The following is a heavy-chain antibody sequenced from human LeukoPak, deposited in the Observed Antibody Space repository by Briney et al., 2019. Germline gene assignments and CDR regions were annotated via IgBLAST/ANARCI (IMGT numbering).Heavy chain of an antibody. CDR2: ISSNGSST. Sequence: GGSLRLSCSASGFTFSSYAMHWVRQAPGKGLEYVSAISSNGSSTYYADSVKGRFTISRDNSKNTLYLQMSSLRAEDTAVYYCHRCDILTGYGMDVWGKGTTVTVSS. J-gene: IGHJ6*04. D-gene: IGHD3-9*01. CDR1: GFTFSSYA. V-gene: IGHV3-64D*06. CDR3: HRCDILTGYGMDV.